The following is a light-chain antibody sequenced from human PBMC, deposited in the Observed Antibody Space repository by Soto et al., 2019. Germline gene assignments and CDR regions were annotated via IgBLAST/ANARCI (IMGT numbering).Light chain of an antibody. CDR2: DNN. J-gene: IGLJ1*01. Sequence: QSVLTQPPSVSGAPGQRVTISCTGSSSNIGAHSNVYWYQHLPGTAPKLLIYDNNNRPSGVPDRFSGSKSGTSASLAITGLQAEDEADYYCQSYDSSLSAPYVFGTGTK. V-gene: IGLV1-40*01. CDR3: QSYDSSLSAPYV. CDR1: SSNIGAHSN.